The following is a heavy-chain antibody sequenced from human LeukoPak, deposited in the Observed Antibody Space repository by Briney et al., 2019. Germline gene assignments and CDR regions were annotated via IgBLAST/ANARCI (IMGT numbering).Heavy chain of an antibody. V-gene: IGHV1-8*01. CDR3: ARDIHDYGDYGLDY. CDR2: MNPNSGNT. J-gene: IGHJ4*02. D-gene: IGHD4-17*01. Sequence: ASVKVSCKASGYTFTSYDINWVRQATGQGLEWMGWMNPNSGNTGYAQKFQGRVTMTRNTSISTAYMELSSLRSEDTAVYYCARDIHDYGDYGLDYWGQGTLVTVSS. CDR1: GYTFTSYD.